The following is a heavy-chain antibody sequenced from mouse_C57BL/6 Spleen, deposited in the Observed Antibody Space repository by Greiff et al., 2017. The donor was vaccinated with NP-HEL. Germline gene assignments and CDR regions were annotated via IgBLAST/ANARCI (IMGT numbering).Heavy chain of an antibody. CDR3: AKSPSSTGDFDV. Sequence: VQLQQSGPGLVQPSQSLSITCTVSGFSLTSYGVHWVRQSPGKGLEWLGVIGSGGSTDYNAAFMSRLSITKDNSKSQDFITMNSLQADDTAIYYCAKSPSSTGDFDVWGTGTTVTVAS. V-gene: IGHV2-5*01. D-gene: IGHD1-1*01. CDR1: GFSLTSYG. CDR2: IGSGGST. J-gene: IGHJ1*03.